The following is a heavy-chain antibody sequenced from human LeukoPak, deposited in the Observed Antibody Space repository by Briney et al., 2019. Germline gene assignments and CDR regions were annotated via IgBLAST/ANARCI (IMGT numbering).Heavy chain of an antibody. D-gene: IGHD3-22*01. J-gene: IGHJ5*02. CDR1: GGTFSSYA. CDR2: IIPIFGTA. CDR3: ARDGNGYYDSSGYPPGGWFDP. Sequence: SVKVSCKASGGTFSSYAISWVRQAPGQGLEWMGGIIPIFGTANYAQKFQGRVTITADESTSTAYMELSSLRSEDTAVYYRARDGNGYYDSSGYPPGGWFDPWGQGTLVTVSS. V-gene: IGHV1-69*13.